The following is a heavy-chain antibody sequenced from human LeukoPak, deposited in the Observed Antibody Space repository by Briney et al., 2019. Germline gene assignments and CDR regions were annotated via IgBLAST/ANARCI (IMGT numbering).Heavy chain of an antibody. CDR2: FYYIGGT. J-gene: IGHJ4*02. CDR3: ARILTTFDS. CDR1: RGSISSSSYY. V-gene: IGHV4-39*01. Sequence: SETLSLTCTVSRGSISSSSYYWCWIRQPPGKRLEWIGSFYYIGGTYYNPSLEGRVTISADSSKNQFSLKLTSVTAADTALYYCARILTTFDSWGQGTLVTVSS. D-gene: IGHD4-11*01.